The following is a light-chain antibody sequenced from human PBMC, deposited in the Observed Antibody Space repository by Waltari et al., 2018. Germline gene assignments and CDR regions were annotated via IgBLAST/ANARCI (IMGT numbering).Light chain of an antibody. V-gene: IGKV3-20*01. J-gene: IGKJ4*01. CDR2: DAS. CDR3: QQYGGSPLT. Sequence: EIVLTQSPGTLSLSPGESVTLSCRASQSVSRSYLDWYQKKPGQAPRLLIYDASNRATGIPDRFSGSGSGTDFTLTISRLEPEDFAVYYCQQYGGSPLTFGGGTKVEIK. CDR1: QSVSRSY.